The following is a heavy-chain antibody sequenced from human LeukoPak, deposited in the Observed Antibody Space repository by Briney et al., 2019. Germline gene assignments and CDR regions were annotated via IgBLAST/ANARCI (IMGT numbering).Heavy chain of an antibody. J-gene: IGHJ6*02. CDR2: SRNKASSYTT. Sequence: GGSLRLFRAASGPMFSDHYIDWVRQAAGKGREWVGCSRNKASSYTTEYSASVEVTFTISRYVSESSLYLQMNSLRTEDTAVYYCGRIAINANNGIDVWGQGTTVTVSS. V-gene: IGHV3-72*01. CDR3: GRIAINANNGIDV. CDR1: GPMFSDHY. D-gene: IGHD1/OR15-1a*01.